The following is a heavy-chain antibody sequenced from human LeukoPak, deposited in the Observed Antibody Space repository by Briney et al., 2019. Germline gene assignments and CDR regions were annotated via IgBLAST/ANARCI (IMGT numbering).Heavy chain of an antibody. V-gene: IGHV4-59*02. CDR2: IYYSESA. Sequence: SETLSLTCTVSGDSVSSYYWSWIRQPPGKRLEWIVCIYYSESATYNPSLKSRVTISLDTSKNQFFLKLSSVTAADTAVYYCARKRSFDLWGQGTLVTVSS. CDR3: ARKRSFDL. J-gene: IGHJ4*02. CDR1: GDSVSSYY. D-gene: IGHD3-9*01.